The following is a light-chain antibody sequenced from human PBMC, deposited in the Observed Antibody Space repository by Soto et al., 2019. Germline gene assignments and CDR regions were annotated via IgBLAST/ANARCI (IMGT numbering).Light chain of an antibody. CDR1: SNDVGSYNL. CDR2: EGS. J-gene: IGLJ1*01. Sequence: QSALTQPASMSVSPGQSITIYCTGTSNDVGSYNLVSWYQHHPGKAPKLMIFEGSKRPSGVSNRFSGSKSGNTASLTISGLQAEDEADFYCCSYAGSNYYVFGTGTKVTVL. CDR3: CSYAGSNYYV. V-gene: IGLV2-23*01.